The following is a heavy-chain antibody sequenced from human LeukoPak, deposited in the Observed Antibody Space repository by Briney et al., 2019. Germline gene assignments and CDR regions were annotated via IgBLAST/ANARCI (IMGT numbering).Heavy chain of an antibody. CDR3: ADITWTRGQSFDN. CDR1: GFTFSNYV. J-gene: IGHJ4*02. D-gene: IGHD2-15*01. V-gene: IGHV3-23*01. Sequence: PGGSLRLSCAASGFTFSNYVMSWVRQAPGKGLEWVSVISGSGDTTYYADSVKGRFTVSRDNSKNTLYLQMSSLRADDTAVYYCADITWTRGQSFDNWGQGTLVTVS. CDR2: ISGSGDTT.